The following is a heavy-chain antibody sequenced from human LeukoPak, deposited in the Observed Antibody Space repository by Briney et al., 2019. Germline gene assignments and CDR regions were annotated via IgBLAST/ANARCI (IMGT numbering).Heavy chain of an antibody. CDR3: AKGYGPMIVVVISWVFDY. Sequence: HPGGSLRLSCAASGFTFSSYAMSWVRQAPGKGLEWDSAISGSGGSTYYADSVKGRFTISRDNSKNTLYLQMNSLRAEDTAVYYCAKGYGPMIVVVISWVFDYWGQGTLVTVSS. J-gene: IGHJ4*02. D-gene: IGHD3-22*01. CDR1: GFTFSSYA. CDR2: ISGSGGST. V-gene: IGHV3-23*01.